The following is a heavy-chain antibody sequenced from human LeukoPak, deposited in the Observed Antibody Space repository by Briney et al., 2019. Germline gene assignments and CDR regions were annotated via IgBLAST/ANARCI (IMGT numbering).Heavy chain of an antibody. CDR1: EHTFSAYY. CDR2: INPHSGAT. Sequence: ASVKVSCKSSEHTFSAYYMHWVRQAPGQGLEWMGWINPHSGATHSAQKFQGRVTMTRDTSISTDYMELSSLTSDDTAVYYCARKKVDVVSTYDYWGQGTLVTVSS. J-gene: IGHJ4*02. V-gene: IGHV1-2*02. D-gene: IGHD5/OR15-5a*01. CDR3: ARKKVDVVSTYDY.